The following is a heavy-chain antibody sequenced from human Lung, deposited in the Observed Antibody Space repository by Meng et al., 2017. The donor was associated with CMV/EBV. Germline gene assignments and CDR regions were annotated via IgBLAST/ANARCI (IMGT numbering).Heavy chain of an antibody. CDR1: GFTFPNAW. J-gene: IGHJ1*01. CDR3: GTDH. V-gene: IGHV3-15*01. Sequence: GGSLRLSCAASGFTFPNAWMSWIRQAPGKGPEWIGRIKSHIDGGTTDYAALVKGRFTISRDDSKNTLYLQMNSLKTDDTAVYYCGTDHWGQGTLVTVSS. CDR2: IKSHIDGGTT.